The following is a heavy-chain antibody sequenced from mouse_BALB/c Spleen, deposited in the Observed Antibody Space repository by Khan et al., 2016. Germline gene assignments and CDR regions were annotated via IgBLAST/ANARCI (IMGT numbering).Heavy chain of an antibody. V-gene: IGHV4-1*02. J-gene: IGHJ3*01. CDR1: GFDFSRYW. CDR3: ARPMDYGAWFAY. D-gene: IGHD1-2*01. CDR2: INPDSSTI. Sequence: EVKLLESGGGLVQPGGSLKLSCAASGFDFSRYWMSWVRQAPGKGLEWIGEINPDSSTINYTPSLKDKFIISRDNAKNTLYLQMSKVRSEDTALYYCARPMDYGAWFAYWGQGTLVTVSA.